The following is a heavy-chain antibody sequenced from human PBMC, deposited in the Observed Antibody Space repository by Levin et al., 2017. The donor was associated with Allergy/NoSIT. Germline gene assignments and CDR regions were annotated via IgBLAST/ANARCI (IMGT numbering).Heavy chain of an antibody. CDR2: IYSGGST. V-gene: IGHV3-53*01. Sequence: GGSLRLSCAASGFTVSSNYMSWVRQAPGKGLEWVSVIYSGGSTYYADSVKGRFTISRDNSKNTLYLQMNSLRAEDTAVYYCARYSYGYSALDYWGQGTLVTVSS. CDR3: ARYSYGYSALDY. CDR1: GFTVSSNY. D-gene: IGHD5-18*01. J-gene: IGHJ4*02.